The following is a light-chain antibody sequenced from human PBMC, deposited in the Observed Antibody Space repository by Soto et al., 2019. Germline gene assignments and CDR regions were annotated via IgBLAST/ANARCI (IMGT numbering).Light chain of an antibody. CDR3: SSYTSSSTLCV. CDR2: EVS. J-gene: IGLJ1*01. Sequence: QSALTQPASVSGSPGQSITISCTGTSSDVGGYNYVSWYQQHPGKAPKLMIYEVSNRPSGVSSRFSGSKSGNRASLTISGLQAEDEADYYCSSYTSSSTLCVFGTGTKVTVL. V-gene: IGLV2-14*01. CDR1: SSDVGGYNY.